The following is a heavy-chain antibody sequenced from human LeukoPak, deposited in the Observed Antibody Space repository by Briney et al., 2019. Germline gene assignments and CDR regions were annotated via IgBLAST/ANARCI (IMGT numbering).Heavy chain of an antibody. J-gene: IGHJ6*03. CDR2: IKQDGSEK. V-gene: IGHV3-7*01. CDR1: GFTFSSYW. D-gene: IGHD4-17*01. Sequence: GGSLRLSCAASGFTFSSYWMSWVRQAPGKGLEGVANIKQDGSEKYYVDSVKGRFTISRDNAKNSLYLQMNSLRAEDTAVYYCARTRTVTTDYYYYMDVWGKGTTVTVSS. CDR3: ARTRTVTTDYYYYMDV.